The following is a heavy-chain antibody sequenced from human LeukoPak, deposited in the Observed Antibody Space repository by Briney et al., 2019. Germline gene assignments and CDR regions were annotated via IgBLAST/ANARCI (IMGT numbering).Heavy chain of an antibody. CDR2: IYYSGST. CDR1: GGSISSYY. D-gene: IGHD3-3*01. Sequence: SETLSLTCTVSGGSISSYYWSWIRQPPGKGLEWIGYIYYSGSTNYNPSLKSRVTISVDTSKNQFSLKLSSVTAADTAVCYCARAYLNYDFWSGYYSWFDPWGQGTLVTVSS. CDR3: ARAYLNYDFWSGYYSWFDP. J-gene: IGHJ5*02. V-gene: IGHV4-59*01.